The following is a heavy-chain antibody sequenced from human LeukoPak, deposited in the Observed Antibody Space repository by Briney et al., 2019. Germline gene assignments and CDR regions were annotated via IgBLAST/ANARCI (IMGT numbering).Heavy chain of an antibody. Sequence: GRSLRLSCAASGFTFDDYAMHWVRQAPGKGLEWDSGISWNSGSIGYADSVKGRFTISRDNAKNSLYLQMNSLRAEDTALYYCAKDKSLGSGSYLNYFDYWGQGTLVTVSS. CDR2: ISWNSGSI. J-gene: IGHJ4*02. D-gene: IGHD1-26*01. V-gene: IGHV3-9*01. CDR1: GFTFDDYA. CDR3: AKDKSLGSGSYLNYFDY.